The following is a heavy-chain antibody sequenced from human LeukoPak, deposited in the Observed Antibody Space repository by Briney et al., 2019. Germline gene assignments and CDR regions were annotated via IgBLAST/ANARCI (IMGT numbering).Heavy chain of an antibody. CDR1: GFTFSSYS. J-gene: IGHJ2*01. CDR3: AKDIAVAGMTFWYFDL. CDR2: ISSSSSTI. D-gene: IGHD6-19*01. Sequence: GGSLRLSCAASGFTFSSYSMNWVRQAPGKGLEWVSYISSSSSTIYYADSVKGRFTISRDNAKNSLYLQMNSLRAEDTALYYCAKDIAVAGMTFWYFDLWGRGTLVTVSS. V-gene: IGHV3-48*04.